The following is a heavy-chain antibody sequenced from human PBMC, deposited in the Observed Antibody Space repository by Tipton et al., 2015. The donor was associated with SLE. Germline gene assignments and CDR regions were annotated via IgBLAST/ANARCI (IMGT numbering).Heavy chain of an antibody. CDR1: GGSLNDYF. J-gene: IGHJ6*02. CDR2: IYFSGST. Sequence: TLSLTCTVSGGSLNDYFWDWLRQSPGKGPEWIGYIYFSGSTNYNPSLKSRVTISVDTSKKQFSLKLNSVTAADTAVYFCARLQEGYYYFYGMDVWGQGTTVPVSS. V-gene: IGHV4-59*12. CDR3: ARLQEGYYYFYGMDV. D-gene: IGHD6-13*01.